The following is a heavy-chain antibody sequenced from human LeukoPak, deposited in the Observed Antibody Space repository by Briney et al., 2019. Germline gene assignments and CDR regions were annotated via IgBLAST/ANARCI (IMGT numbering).Heavy chain of an antibody. CDR1: GGSFRGYY. CDR3: ARTDSSGYLNY. V-gene: IGHV4-34*01. CDR2: INHSGST. J-gene: IGHJ4*02. Sequence: SETLSLTCAVYGGSFRGYYWSWIRQPPGKGLEWIGEINHSGSTNYNPSLKSRVTISVDTSKNQFSLKLSSVTAADTAVYYCARTDSSGYLNYWGQGTLVTVSS. D-gene: IGHD3-22*01.